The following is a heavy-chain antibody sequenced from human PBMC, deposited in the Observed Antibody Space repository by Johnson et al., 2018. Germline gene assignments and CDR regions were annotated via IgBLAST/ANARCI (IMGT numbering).Heavy chain of an antibody. D-gene: IGHD3/OR15-3a*01. J-gene: IGHJ3*02. CDR2: IRWNSGSM. Sequence: EVQLVESGGGLVQPGRSLRLSCAASGFTFDDYAMHWVRQAPGKGLEWVSGIRWNSGSMGYADAVKGGFTISRDNAKNSLYLQMNSLRAEDTALYYCAKVAGLGLHEAFDIWGQGTMVTVSS. CDR1: GFTFDDYA. CDR3: AKVAGLGLHEAFDI. V-gene: IGHV3-9*01.